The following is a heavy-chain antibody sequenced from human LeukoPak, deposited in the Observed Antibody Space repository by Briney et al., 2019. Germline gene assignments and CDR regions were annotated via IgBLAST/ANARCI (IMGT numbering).Heavy chain of an antibody. V-gene: IGHV3-30*02. CDR2: IRYDGSDK. D-gene: IGHD6-19*01. CDR1: GFTFSSYA. J-gene: IGHJ4*02. CDR3: AREAVAGTDY. Sequence: GGSLRLSCAASGFTFSSYAMHWVRQAPGRGLEWVAFIRYDGSDKNYAESVKGRFTISRDNSNNTLYLQMNSLRAEDTAVYYCAREAVAGTDYWGQGTLVTVSS.